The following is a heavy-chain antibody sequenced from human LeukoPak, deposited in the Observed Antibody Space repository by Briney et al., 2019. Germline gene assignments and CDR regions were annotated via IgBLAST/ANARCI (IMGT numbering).Heavy chain of an antibody. CDR1: GFTFSIYA. CDR3: TRDRPNYYGSDGHYYRRNGDY. Sequence: AGGSLRLSCAASGFTFSIYAMSWVRQAPGKGLEWVSSISSKGELTFYADSVKGRFTISRDNSESTLYLQMNILRAEDTAIYYCTRDRPNYYGSDGHYYRRNGDYWGQGTLVTVSS. J-gene: IGHJ4*02. V-gene: IGHV3-23*01. D-gene: IGHD3-22*01. CDR2: ISSKGELT.